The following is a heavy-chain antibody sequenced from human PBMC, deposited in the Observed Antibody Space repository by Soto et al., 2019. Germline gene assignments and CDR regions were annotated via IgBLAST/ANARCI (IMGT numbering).Heavy chain of an antibody. J-gene: IGHJ3*02. CDR1: GLIFTNYA. V-gene: IGHV3-23*01. D-gene: IGHD2-21*01. CDR3: VREFRGAFDT. CDR2: IGGRGNSA. Sequence: GPKRLSCAASGLIFTNYAMNWVRQAPGKGLEWVSVIGGRGNSAYYADSVQGRFTISRDNSKNTLSLQMSSLTADDSAIYYCVREFRGAFDTSGRPTIVTVSS.